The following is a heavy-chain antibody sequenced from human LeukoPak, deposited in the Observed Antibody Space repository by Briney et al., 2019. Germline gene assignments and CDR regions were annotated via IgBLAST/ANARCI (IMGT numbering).Heavy chain of an antibody. CDR3: AITPPYCSSTSCRTGSFDY. Sequence: GESLKISCKGSEYSFTSYWIGWVRQMPGKGLEWMGIIYPGDSDTRYSPSFQGQVTISADKSISTAYLQWSSLKASDTAMYYCAITPPYCSSTSCRTGSFDYWGQGTLVTVSS. CDR2: IYPGDSDT. CDR1: EYSFTSYW. V-gene: IGHV5-51*01. D-gene: IGHD2-2*01. J-gene: IGHJ4*02.